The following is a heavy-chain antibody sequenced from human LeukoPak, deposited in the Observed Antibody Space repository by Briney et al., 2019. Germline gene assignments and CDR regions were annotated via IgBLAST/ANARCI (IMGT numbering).Heavy chain of an antibody. Sequence: SETLSLTCAVYGGSFSGYYWSWIRQPPGKGLEWIGEINHSGSTNYNPSLKSRVTISVDTSKNQSSLKLSSVTAADTAVYYCARRFKVVVPAAVKNWFDPWGQGTLVTVSS. J-gene: IGHJ5*02. D-gene: IGHD2-2*01. V-gene: IGHV4-34*01. CDR3: ARRFKVVVPAAVKNWFDP. CDR1: GGSFSGYY. CDR2: INHSGST.